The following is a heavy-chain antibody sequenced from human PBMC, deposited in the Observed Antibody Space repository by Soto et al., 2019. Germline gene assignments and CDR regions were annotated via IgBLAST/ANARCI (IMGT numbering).Heavy chain of an antibody. V-gene: IGHV3-72*01. CDR1: GFTFSDHY. CDR3: ARAFSNYYFDY. D-gene: IGHD2-8*01. CDR2: TRNKGNSNTT. Sequence: EVQLVESGGGLVQPGGSLRLSCAASGFTFSDHYMDWVRQAPGKGLEWVGRTRNKGNSNTTEYAASVKGRFTISRDDSKNSLYLQMNRLKTEDTAVYYCARAFSNYYFDYWGQGTLVTVSS. J-gene: IGHJ4*02.